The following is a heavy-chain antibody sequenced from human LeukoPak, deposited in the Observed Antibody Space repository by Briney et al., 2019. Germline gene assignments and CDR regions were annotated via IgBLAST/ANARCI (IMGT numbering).Heavy chain of an antibody. J-gene: IGHJ4*02. CDR3: ARGSNPPLFDY. CDR1: GGSFSGYY. CDR2: INHSGST. Sequence: SETLSLTCAVYGGSFSGYYWSWIRQPPGKGLEWIGEINHSGSTNYNPSLKSRVTISVDTSKNQFSLKLSSVTAADTAVYYCARGSNPPLFDYWGQGTLVTVSS. V-gene: IGHV4-34*01.